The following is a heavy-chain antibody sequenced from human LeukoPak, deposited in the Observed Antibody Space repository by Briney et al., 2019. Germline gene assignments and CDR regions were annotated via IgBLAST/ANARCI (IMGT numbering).Heavy chain of an antibody. CDR3: ARGPPPDFDY. V-gene: IGHV4-4*07. CDR2: IHPSGST. CDR1: GDSISSYY. Sequence: PSETLSLTCTVSGDSISSYYWSSIRQPAGKGLEWIGRIHPSGSTNYNPSLKSRVTLSVDTSKNQFSLKLSSVTAADTAVYYCARGPPPDFDYWGRGTLVTVSS. J-gene: IGHJ4*02.